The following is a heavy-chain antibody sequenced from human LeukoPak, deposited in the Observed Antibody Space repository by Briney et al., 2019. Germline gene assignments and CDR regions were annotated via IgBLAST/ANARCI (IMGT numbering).Heavy chain of an antibody. V-gene: IGHV4-39*07. Sequence: SETLSLTCTVSGGSISSSGYCWGWIRQPPGQGLEWIGSICYSGSTYYNPSLKSRVTISIDTSKNQFSLRLSSVTAADTAVYYCARLVNILTGYYRRGAFDIWGQGTMVTVSS. CDR1: GGSISSSGYC. J-gene: IGHJ3*02. CDR3: ARLVNILTGYYRRGAFDI. CDR2: ICYSGST. D-gene: IGHD3-9*01.